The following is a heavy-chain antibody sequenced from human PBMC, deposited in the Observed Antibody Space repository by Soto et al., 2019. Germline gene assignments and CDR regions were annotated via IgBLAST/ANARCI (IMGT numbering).Heavy chain of an antibody. D-gene: IGHD3-3*01. Sequence: QVQLVQSGAEVKKPGASVKVSCKASGYTFTGHYIHWMRQAPGQGLERMGWINPQSGGTNSAQKFQGRITMTSDTSITTGSLEVSSLRSDDTAVYYCARADHYFDFSRNYLDYLDSWGQGTLVTVSS. CDR1: GYTFTGHY. J-gene: IGHJ4*02. CDR3: ARADHYFDFSRNYLDYLDS. V-gene: IGHV1-2*02. CDR2: INPQSGGT.